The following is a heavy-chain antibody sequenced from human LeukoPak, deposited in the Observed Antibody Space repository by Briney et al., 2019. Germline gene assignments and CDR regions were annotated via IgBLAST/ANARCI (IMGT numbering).Heavy chain of an antibody. D-gene: IGHD1-1*01. CDR2: ITSRSSHI. CDR1: GFAFNSYS. Sequence: PGGSLRLSCAASGFAFNSYSIKWVRQAPGKGLEWVSPITSRSSHIYYADSVKGRFTISRDNAKNSLDLQMSSLRAEDTAVYYCARVAQGASTENYYYYYMDVWGKGTTVTVSS. J-gene: IGHJ6*03. V-gene: IGHV3-21*01. CDR3: ARVAQGASTENYYYYYMDV.